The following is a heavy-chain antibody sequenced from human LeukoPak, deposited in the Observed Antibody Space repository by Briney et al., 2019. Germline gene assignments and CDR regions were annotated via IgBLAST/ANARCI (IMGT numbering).Heavy chain of an antibody. J-gene: IGHJ6*02. CDR1: DGSISSYY. CDR2: IYTSGST. Sequence: SETLSLTCTVSDGSISSYYWSWIRQPAGKGLEWIGRIYTSGSTNYNPSLKSRVTMSVDTSKNQFSLKLSSVTAADTAVYYCARELAAAGTTLPYYYYGMDVWGQGTTVTVSS. V-gene: IGHV4-4*07. D-gene: IGHD6-13*01. CDR3: ARELAAAGTTLPYYYYGMDV.